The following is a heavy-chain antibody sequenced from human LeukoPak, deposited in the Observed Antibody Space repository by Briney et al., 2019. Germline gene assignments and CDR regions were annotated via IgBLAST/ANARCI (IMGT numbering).Heavy chain of an antibody. Sequence: GGSLRLSCAASGFTFSSYWMSWVRQAPGKGLEWVANIKQDGSEKYYVDSVKGRFTISRDNARNSLYLQMNSLRAEDTAVYYCARVLRYFDWLLPHPYYFDYWGQGTLVTVSS. CDR3: ARVLRYFDWLLPHPYYFDY. D-gene: IGHD3-9*01. CDR2: IKQDGSEK. V-gene: IGHV3-7*01. CDR1: GFTFSSYW. J-gene: IGHJ4*02.